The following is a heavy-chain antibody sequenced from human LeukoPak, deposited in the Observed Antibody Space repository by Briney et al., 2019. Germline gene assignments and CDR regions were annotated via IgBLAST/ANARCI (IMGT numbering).Heavy chain of an antibody. V-gene: IGHV4-34*01. J-gene: IGHJ6*03. CDR2: INHSGST. CDR3: ARGGRRGSGPTTVRGHYYYMDV. Sequence: SETLSLTCAVYGGSFSGYYWSWIRQPPGKGLEWIGEINHSGSTNYNPSLKSRVTISVDTSKNQFSLKLSSVTAADTAVYYCARGGRRGSGPTTVRGHYYYMDVWGKGTTVTVSS. CDR1: GGSFSGYY. D-gene: IGHD4-11*01.